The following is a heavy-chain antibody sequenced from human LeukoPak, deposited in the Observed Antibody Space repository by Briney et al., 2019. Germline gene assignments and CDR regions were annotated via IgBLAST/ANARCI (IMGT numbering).Heavy chain of an antibody. J-gene: IGHJ4*02. Sequence: GGSLRLSCAASGFTFSSYEMNWVRQAPGKGLEWVSYISSSGSTIYYADSVKGRFTISRDNAKNSLYLQMTSLRAEDTAVYYCAKGLDSSGPDLFDYWGLGTLVTVSS. D-gene: IGHD5-18*01. CDR2: ISSSGSTI. CDR1: GFTFSSYE. V-gene: IGHV3-48*03. CDR3: AKGLDSSGPDLFDY.